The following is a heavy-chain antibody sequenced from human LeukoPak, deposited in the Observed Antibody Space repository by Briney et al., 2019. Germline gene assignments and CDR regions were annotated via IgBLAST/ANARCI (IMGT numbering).Heavy chain of an antibody. CDR3: ARDVVRSNWFDP. V-gene: IGHV4-34*01. CDR2: INHSGST. Sequence: SETLSLTCAVYGGSFSGYYRSWIRQPPGKGLEWIGEINHSGSTNYNPSLKSRVTISVDTSKNQFSLKLSSVTAADTAVYYCARDVVRSNWFDPWGQGTLVTVSS. CDR1: GGSFSGYY. J-gene: IGHJ5*02.